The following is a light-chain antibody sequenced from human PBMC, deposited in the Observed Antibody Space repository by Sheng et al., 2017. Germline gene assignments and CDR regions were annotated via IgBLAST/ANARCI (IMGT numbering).Light chain of an antibody. CDR2: DAS. CDR1: QSVSSY. Sequence: EIVLTQSPATLSLSPGERATLSCRASQSVSSYLAWYQQKPGQAPRLLIYDASNRATGIPARFSGSGSGTDFTLTISSLESEDVAVYYCQQRSNWPTYTFGQGTKLEI. J-gene: IGKJ2*01. V-gene: IGKV3-11*01. CDR3: QQRSNWPTYT.